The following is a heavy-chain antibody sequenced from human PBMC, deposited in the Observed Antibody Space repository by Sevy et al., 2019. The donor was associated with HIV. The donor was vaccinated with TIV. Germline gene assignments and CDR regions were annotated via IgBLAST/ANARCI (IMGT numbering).Heavy chain of an antibody. D-gene: IGHD4-17*01. CDR2: INSDSGVT. CDR1: GYIFTDYY. CDR3: ARLTTKPTSDLYGMDV. J-gene: IGHJ6*02. V-gene: IGHV1-2*02. Sequence: ASVKVSCKASGYIFTDYYIHWVRQAPGQGLEWMAWINSDSGVTNYAQRFQSEVTVTRDTSLSTAYLELSRLKSNDTAIYYCARLTTKPTSDLYGMDVWGQGTTVTVSS.